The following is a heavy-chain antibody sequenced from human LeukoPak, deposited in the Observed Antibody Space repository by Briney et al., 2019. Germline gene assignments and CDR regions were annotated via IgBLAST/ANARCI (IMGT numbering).Heavy chain of an antibody. CDR1: GFTFSNYN. CDR3: AREVKAVPGDESFDY. D-gene: IGHD6-19*01. V-gene: IGHV3-21*04. CDR2: INSRSSSI. J-gene: IGHJ4*02. Sequence: GGSLRLSCAASGFTFSNYNMNWVRQAPGKGLEWVASINSRSSSIYYGDPVKGRFTISRDNAKNSLYLQMNRLRAEDMAVYYCAREVKAVPGDESFDYWGQGTLVTVSS.